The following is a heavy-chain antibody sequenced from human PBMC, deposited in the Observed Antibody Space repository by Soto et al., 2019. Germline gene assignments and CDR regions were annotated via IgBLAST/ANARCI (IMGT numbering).Heavy chain of an antibody. D-gene: IGHD6-19*01. J-gene: IGHJ4*02. CDR2: ISGSGA. CDR1: GFTFSNYP. CDR3: AKDSWGGTVSGWSHDS. Sequence: GGSLRLSCAASGFTFSNYPMSWVRQAPGKGLEWVSVISGSGAFYADSVKGRFTISRGHSKNTLYLQMNSLRGDDTAVYYCAKDSWGGTVSGWSHDSWGRGTLVTVSS. V-gene: IGHV3-23*01.